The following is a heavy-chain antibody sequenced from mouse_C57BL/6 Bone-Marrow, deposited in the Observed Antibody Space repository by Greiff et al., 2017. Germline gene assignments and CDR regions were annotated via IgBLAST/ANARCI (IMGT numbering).Heavy chain of an antibody. D-gene: IGHD1-1*01. CDR2: ISSGGSYT. CDR1: GFTFRSYG. Sequence: EVQRVESGGDLVKPGGSLKLSCAASGFTFRSYGMSWVRQTPDKRLEWVATISSGGSYTYYPDNVKGRSTIARDNAKNTLYLQMSSLKSEDTAMYYCAKPLTTVVADAMDYWGQGTSVTVSS. V-gene: IGHV5-6*01. CDR3: AKPLTTVVADAMDY. J-gene: IGHJ4*01.